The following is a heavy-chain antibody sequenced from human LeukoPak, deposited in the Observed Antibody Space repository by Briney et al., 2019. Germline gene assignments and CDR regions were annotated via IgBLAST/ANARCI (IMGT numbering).Heavy chain of an antibody. CDR2: INHSGST. J-gene: IGHJ4*02. CDR3: ARGHRDYDILTGYYYNY. CDR1: GGSFSGYY. D-gene: IGHD3-9*01. Sequence: PSDTLSLTCAVYGGSFSGYYWSWIRQPPGKGLEWIGEINHSGSTNYNPSLKSRVTISGDTSKNQFSLKLSSVTAADTAVYYCARGHRDYDILTGYYYNYWGQGTLVTVSS. V-gene: IGHV4-34*01.